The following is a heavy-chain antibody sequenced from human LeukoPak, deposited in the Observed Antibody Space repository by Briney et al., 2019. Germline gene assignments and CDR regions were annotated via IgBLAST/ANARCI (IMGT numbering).Heavy chain of an antibody. J-gene: IGHJ4*02. Sequence: GGSLRLSCAASGFSFSIYSMNWVRQAPGKGLEWVSSISSSSSYIYYADSVKGRFTISGDNAKNSLYLQMNSLRAEDTAVYYCAREGAAGYYFDYWGQGTLVTVSS. CDR3: AREGAAGYYFDY. V-gene: IGHV3-21*01. CDR2: ISSSSSYI. CDR1: GFSFSIYS. D-gene: IGHD6-13*01.